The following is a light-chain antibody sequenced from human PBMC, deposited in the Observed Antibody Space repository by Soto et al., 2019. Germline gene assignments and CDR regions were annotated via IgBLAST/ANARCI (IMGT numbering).Light chain of an antibody. J-gene: IGLJ1*01. CDR3: QSSTTDMCHSYV. CDR1: SSNIGAGYD. CDR2: DTT. Sequence: QSVLTQPPSVSGAPGQRVTISCTGSSSNIGAGYDVHWYQQLPGTAPKLLIYDTTNRASGVPDRFSGSKSGSSASLAITGVLAEDEAFYFSQSSTTDMCHSYVFG. V-gene: IGLV1-40*01.